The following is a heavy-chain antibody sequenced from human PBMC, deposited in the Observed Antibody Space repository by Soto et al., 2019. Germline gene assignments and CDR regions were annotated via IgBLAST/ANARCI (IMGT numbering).Heavy chain of an antibody. CDR3: ARIQTEYVTLFDH. D-gene: IGHD2-21*02. V-gene: IGHV2-26*01. Sequence: QVTLKESGPVLVKATETLTLTCTVSGFSLSNGKMGVAWIRQPPGKALEWLAHIFSNDEKSHSTYLKSRVSISKDTSKSQVVLTLASVDPVDTATYYCARIQTEYVTLFDHWGQGFLVTVSS. CDR2: IFSNDEK. CDR1: GFSLSNGKMG. J-gene: IGHJ4*02.